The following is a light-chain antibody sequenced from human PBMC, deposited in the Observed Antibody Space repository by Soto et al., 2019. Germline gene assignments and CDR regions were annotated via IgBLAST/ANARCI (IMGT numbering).Light chain of an antibody. CDR1: HDIARW. Sequence: DIQMTQSPSSLSAFVVDRVAITCVASHDIARWLAWYQLKPGKAPKLLIFPASTLQGGVPSRFSGSGSGTEFTLTISSLQPEDFASYYCQQLDNYSLNTFGQGTRLEIK. J-gene: IGKJ5*01. CDR2: PAS. V-gene: IGKV1-9*01. CDR3: QQLDNYSLNT.